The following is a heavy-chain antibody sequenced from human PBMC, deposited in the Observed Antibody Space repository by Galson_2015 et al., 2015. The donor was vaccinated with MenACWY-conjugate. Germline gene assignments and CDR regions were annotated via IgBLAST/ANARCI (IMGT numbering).Heavy chain of an antibody. CDR3: AREGPVVITGVRYYYYGMDV. CDR1: GFSVSSNF. D-gene: IGHD3-22*01. Sequence: SLRLSCAASGFSVSSNFMTWVRQAPGKGLEWVSVIYSDALGATTHYSDPVKGRFTSSRDNSKNTLYLQVNSLRVEDTAVYYCAREGPVVITGVRYYYYGMDVWGQGTTVTVSS. CDR2: IYSDALGATT. J-gene: IGHJ6*02. V-gene: IGHV3-53*01.